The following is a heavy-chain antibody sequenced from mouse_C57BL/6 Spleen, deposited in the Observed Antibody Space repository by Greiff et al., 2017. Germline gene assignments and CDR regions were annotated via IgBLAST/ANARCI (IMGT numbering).Heavy chain of an antibody. D-gene: IGHD3-1*01. CDR3: ARRPSDYAMDY. Sequence: QVQLKESGAELARPGASVKMSCKASGYTFTSYTMHWVKQRPGQGLEWIGYINPSSGYTKYNQKFKDKATLTADKSSSTAYMQLSSLTSEDSAVYYCARRPSDYAMDYWGQGTSVTVSS. J-gene: IGHJ4*01. CDR1: GYTFTSYT. V-gene: IGHV1-4*01. CDR2: INPSSGYT.